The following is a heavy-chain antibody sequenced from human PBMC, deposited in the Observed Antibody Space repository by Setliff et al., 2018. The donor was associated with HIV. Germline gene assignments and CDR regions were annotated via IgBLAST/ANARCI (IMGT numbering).Heavy chain of an antibody. Sequence: PGGSLRLSCAASGFTFSNYAVHWVRQAQGKGLEWVAVASDDGKNIYYADSVKGRFTVSRDNYRNTVFLQMYSLRMEDTAVFFCARDAGRWGSYYYFRYMDVWGKGTTVTVSS. J-gene: IGHJ6*03. CDR2: ASDDGKNI. CDR3: ARDAGRWGSYYYFRYMDV. CDR1: GFTFSNYA. V-gene: IGHV3-30*03. D-gene: IGHD3-16*01.